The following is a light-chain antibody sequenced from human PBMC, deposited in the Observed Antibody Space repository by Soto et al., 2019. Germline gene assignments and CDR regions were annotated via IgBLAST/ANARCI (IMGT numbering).Light chain of an antibody. Sequence: QSALTQPASGSGSPGQSITISCTGTSSDVGGYNYVSWYQQHPGKAPKLMIYEVSNRPSGVSNRFSGSKSGNTASLTISGLQAEDEADYYCRSYTSRSTFDVFATGTKVIVL. CDR1: SSDVGGYNY. V-gene: IGLV2-14*01. J-gene: IGLJ1*01. CDR2: EVS. CDR3: RSYTSRSTFDV.